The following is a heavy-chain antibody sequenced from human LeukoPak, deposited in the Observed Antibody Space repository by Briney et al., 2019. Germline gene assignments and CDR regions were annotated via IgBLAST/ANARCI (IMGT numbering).Heavy chain of an antibody. CDR3: ATLGQQLVEGDDAFDI. D-gene: IGHD6-13*01. Sequence: GALRLSCGASGFTFSSYSINWVRQAPGKGLEGVSSISSSSSYIYYADSVKGRFTISRDNAKNSLYLQMNSLRAEDTAVYYCATLGQQLVEGDDAFDIWGQGTMVTVSS. V-gene: IGHV3-21*01. CDR2: ISSSSSYI. CDR1: GFTFSSYS. J-gene: IGHJ3*02.